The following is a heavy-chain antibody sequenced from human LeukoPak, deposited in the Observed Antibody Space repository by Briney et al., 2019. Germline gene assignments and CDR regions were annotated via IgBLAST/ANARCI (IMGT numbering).Heavy chain of an antibody. J-gene: IGHJ4*02. D-gene: IGHD3-10*01. CDR1: GGSFSGYY. CDR2: INHSGST. V-gene: IGHV4-34*01. Sequence: PSETLSLTCVVYGGSFSGYYWSWIRQPPGKGLEWIGEINHSGSTNYNPSLKSRVTISVDTSKNQFSLKLSSVTAADTAVYYCARGGGGSGYYFDYWGQGTLVTVSS. CDR3: ARGGGGSGYYFDY.